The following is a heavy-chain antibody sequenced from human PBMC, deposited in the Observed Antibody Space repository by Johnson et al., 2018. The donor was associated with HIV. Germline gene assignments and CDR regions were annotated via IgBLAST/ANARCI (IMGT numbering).Heavy chain of an antibody. V-gene: IGHV3-7*01. D-gene: IGHD3-10*01. Sequence: VQLVESGGGVVQPGRSLRLSCAASGFTFSSYWMSWVRQAPGKGLEWVANIKQDGSEKYYVDSVKGRFTISRDNAKDSLYLQMNSLRPDDTAVYYCARDPFGALDGDAFDIWGQGTMVTVSS. J-gene: IGHJ3*02. CDR1: GFTFSSYW. CDR3: ARDPFGALDGDAFDI. CDR2: IKQDGSEK.